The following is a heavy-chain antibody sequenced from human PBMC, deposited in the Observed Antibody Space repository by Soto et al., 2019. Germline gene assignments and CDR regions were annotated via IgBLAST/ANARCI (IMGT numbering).Heavy chain of an antibody. CDR3: ARDPSVTAIGRADH. J-gene: IGHJ4*02. Sequence: SETLSLTCTVSGGSIDSGDYYWSWIRQPPGKGLEWIGYVYYSGTTNYNPFLKSRVTLSLDKSKNQFSLKMNSVTAADTAVYYCARDPSVTAIGRADHWGQGTLVTVSS. CDR1: GGSIDSGDYY. D-gene: IGHD5-18*01. V-gene: IGHV4-61*08. CDR2: VYYSGTT.